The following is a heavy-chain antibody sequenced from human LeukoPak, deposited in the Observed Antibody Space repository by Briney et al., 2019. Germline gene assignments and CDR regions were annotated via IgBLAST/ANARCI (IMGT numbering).Heavy chain of an antibody. CDR1: GGSISSYY. Sequence: SETLSLTCTVSGGSISSYYWSWIRQPPGKGLEWIGYIYYSGSTNYNPSLKSRVTISVDTSKNQFSLKLSSVTAADTAVYYCARGDKRVTFGGVIVPFDYWGQGTLVTVSS. V-gene: IGHV4-59*01. CDR2: IYYSGST. D-gene: IGHD3-16*02. J-gene: IGHJ4*02. CDR3: ARGDKRVTFGGVIVPFDY.